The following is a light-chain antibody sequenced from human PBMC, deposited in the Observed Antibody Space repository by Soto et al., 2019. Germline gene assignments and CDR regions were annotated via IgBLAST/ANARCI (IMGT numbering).Light chain of an antibody. J-gene: IGKJ1*01. Sequence: EIDLTQSPGTLSLSPGERATLSCRASQSVTSNYVAWYQQKPGQAPRLLLFGASIRDTGIPVRFSGSGSGTDFTLTIPRLEPEDFAVYYCHQYGSSPGTFGQGTKVEVK. V-gene: IGKV3-20*01. CDR1: QSVTSNY. CDR2: GAS. CDR3: HQYGSSPGT.